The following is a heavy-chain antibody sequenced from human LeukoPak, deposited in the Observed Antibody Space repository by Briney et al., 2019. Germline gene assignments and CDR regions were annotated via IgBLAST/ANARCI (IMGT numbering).Heavy chain of an antibody. J-gene: IGHJ4*02. Sequence: GGSLRLSCAASGFTFSNYAMSWVRQTPGKGLDWVASMKTDGGPKYYVDSVKGRFTISRDNAKNSLYLEMNNLRAEDTAVYYCARDPESQKGRDGLDYWGQGTLVTVSS. D-gene: IGHD1-14*01. V-gene: IGHV3-7*01. CDR1: GFTFSNYA. CDR3: ARDPESQKGRDGLDY. CDR2: MKTDGGPK.